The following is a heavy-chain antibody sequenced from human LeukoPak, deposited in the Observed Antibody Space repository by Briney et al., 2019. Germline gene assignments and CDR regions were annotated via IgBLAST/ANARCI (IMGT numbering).Heavy chain of an antibody. J-gene: IGHJ3*02. CDR2: IYYSGST. V-gene: IGHV4-59*08. CDR3: ARPNSGGSSWYDAFAI. CDR1: GGSISSYY. Sequence: SETLSLTCTFSGGSISSYYWSWIRQPPGKGREWIGYIYYSGSTKYNPSLKGRVTISVDTSKNQFSLKVSSVTAADTAVYYCARPNSGGSSWYDAFAIWGQGTMVTVSS. D-gene: IGHD6-13*01.